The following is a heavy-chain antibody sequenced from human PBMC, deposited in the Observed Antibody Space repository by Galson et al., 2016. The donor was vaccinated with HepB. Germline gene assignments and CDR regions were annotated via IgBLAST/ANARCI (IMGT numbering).Heavy chain of an antibody. CDR1: GFTFSTYD. V-gene: IGHV3-30*04. CDR2: ISSDGSSK. CDR3: TRGRYGSGREYGMDV. Sequence: SLRLSCAASGFTFSTYDIHCVRQAPGKGLEWVAVISSDGSSKYYADSVKGRFTISRDNSKNTLFLQMNSLRPEDTAVYYFTRGRYGSGREYGMDVWGQGTTVTVSS. J-gene: IGHJ6*02. D-gene: IGHD3-10*01.